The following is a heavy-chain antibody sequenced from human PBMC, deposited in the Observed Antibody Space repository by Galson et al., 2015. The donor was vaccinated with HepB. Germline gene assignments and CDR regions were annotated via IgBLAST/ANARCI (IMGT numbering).Heavy chain of an antibody. V-gene: IGHV1-69*02. Sequence: SVKVSCKASGGTFSSYTISWVRQAPGQGLEWMGRIIPILGIANYAQKFQGRVTITADKSTSTAYMELSSLRSEDTAVYYCASGLWFGNRVSPVGRKNYYGMDVWGQGTTVTVSS. CDR3: ASGLWFGNRVSPVGRKNYYGMDV. J-gene: IGHJ6*02. CDR1: GGTFSSYT. CDR2: IIPILGIA. D-gene: IGHD3-10*01.